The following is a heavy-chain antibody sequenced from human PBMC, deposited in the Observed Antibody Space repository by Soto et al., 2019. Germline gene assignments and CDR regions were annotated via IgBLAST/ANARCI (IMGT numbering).Heavy chain of an antibody. CDR2: IIPIFGTA. CDR3: AGETGTTGVNWFDP. Sequence: SVKVSCKASGGTFSSYAISWVRQAPGQGLEWMGGIIPIFGTANYAQKFQGRVTITADKSTSTAYMELSSLRSEDTAVYYCAGETGTTGVNWFDPWGQGTLVTVS. V-gene: IGHV1-69*06. D-gene: IGHD1-1*01. J-gene: IGHJ5*02. CDR1: GGTFSSYA.